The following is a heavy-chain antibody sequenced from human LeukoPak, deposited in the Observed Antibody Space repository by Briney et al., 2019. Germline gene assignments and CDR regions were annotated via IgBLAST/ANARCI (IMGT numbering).Heavy chain of an antibody. Sequence: GGSLRLSCAASGFTLSSYSLNWVRQAPGKGLEWVSYISSSSTIYYADSVKGRFTIFRDNSKNTLFLQMNSLRAEETAVEFCARGRNSWNSAYYGMDVWGQGTTVTVSS. CDR1: GFTLSSYS. D-gene: IGHD3-22*01. J-gene: IGHJ6*02. CDR3: ARGRNSWNSAYYGMDV. V-gene: IGHV3-48*01. CDR2: ISSSSTI.